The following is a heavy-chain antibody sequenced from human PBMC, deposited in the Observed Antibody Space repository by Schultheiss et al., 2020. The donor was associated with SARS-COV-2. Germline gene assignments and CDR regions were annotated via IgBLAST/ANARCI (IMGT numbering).Heavy chain of an antibody. D-gene: IGHD3-10*01. J-gene: IGHJ6*02. V-gene: IGHV1-18*01. Sequence: ASVKVSCKASGGTFSSYAISWVRQAPGQGLEWMGWISAYNGNTNYAQKLQGRVTMTTDTSTSTAYMELRSLRSDDTAVYYCARSMVRGVITPYYYGMDVWGQGTTVTVSS. CDR1: GGTFSSYA. CDR3: ARSMVRGVITPYYYGMDV. CDR2: ISAYNGNT.